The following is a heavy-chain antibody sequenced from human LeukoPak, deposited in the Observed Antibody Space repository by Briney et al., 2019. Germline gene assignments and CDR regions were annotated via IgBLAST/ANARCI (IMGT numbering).Heavy chain of an antibody. D-gene: IGHD2-2*02. V-gene: IGHV3-23*01. CDR1: GFTFSSYA. J-gene: IGHJ4*02. CDR3: AKVDCSSTTCYTVDY. CDR2: VSSSGSST. Sequence: SAGSLTLSCAASGFTFSSYALSWVRQAPGKGLEWVSTVSSSGSSTYYADSVKGRFTISRDNSKNTLYLQMNSLRADDTAVYYCAKVDCSSTTCYTVDYWGQGTLVTVSS.